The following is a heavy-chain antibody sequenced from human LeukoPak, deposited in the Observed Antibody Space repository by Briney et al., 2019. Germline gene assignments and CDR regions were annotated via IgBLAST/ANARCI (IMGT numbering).Heavy chain of an antibody. CDR3: ARDRGTAGAFDI. D-gene: IGHD6-13*01. CDR2: IIPIFGTA. CDR1: GGTFSSYA. V-gene: IGHV1-69*05. J-gene: IGHJ3*02. Sequence: SVKVSCKASGGTFSSYAISWVRQAPGQGLVWMGRIIPIFGTANYAQKFQGRVTITTDESTSTAYMELSSLRSEDTAVYYCARDRGTAGAFDIWGQGTMVTVSS.